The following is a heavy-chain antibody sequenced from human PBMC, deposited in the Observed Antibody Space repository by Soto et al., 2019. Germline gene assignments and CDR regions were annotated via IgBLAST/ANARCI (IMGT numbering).Heavy chain of an antibody. CDR1: GFTFSTYA. CDR2: ISYDGTNK. Sequence: QVHLVESGGGVVQPGRSLRLSCAASGFTFSTYAMHWVRQAPGKGLEWVAVISYDGTNKYYADSVRGRFTISRDNSKNTLFLQMNSLRAEDTAVYYCAKDGGGYNYGYVMLDKYYYGMDVWCQGTTVTVSS. J-gene: IGHJ6*02. CDR3: AKDGGGYNYGYVMLDKYYYGMDV. V-gene: IGHV3-30-3*01. D-gene: IGHD5-18*01.